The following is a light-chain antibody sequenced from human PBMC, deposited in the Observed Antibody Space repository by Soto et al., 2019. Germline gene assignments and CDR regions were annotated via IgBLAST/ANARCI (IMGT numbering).Light chain of an antibody. Sequence: QSVLTRPVSVSGSPGQSITISCTGTSSDVGGYNYVSWYQQHPGKAPKLMIYDVSNRPSGVSNRFSGSKSGNTASLTISGLQAEDEADYYCSSYTSSSTLDVVFGGGTKVTVL. J-gene: IGLJ2*01. CDR1: SSDVGGYNY. CDR2: DVS. V-gene: IGLV2-14*01. CDR3: SSYTSSSTLDVV.